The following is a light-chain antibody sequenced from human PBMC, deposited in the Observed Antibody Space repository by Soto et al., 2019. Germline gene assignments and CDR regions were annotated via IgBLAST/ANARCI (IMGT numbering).Light chain of an antibody. CDR2: EVN. J-gene: IGLJ1*01. V-gene: IGLV2-18*01. CDR3: SLYISGSTYV. CDR1: SSDVGSYNR. Sequence: QSALTQPPSVSGCPGQSVTISCTGTSSDVGSYNRLSWYQQPPGTAPKLIMYEVNTWPSGVPDRFSGSKSGRTASLTISGLQAVDEADYYCSLYISGSTYVFGSGTKVTVL.